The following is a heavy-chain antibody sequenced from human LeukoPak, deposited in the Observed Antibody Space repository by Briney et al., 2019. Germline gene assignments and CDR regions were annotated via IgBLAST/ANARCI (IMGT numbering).Heavy chain of an antibody. Sequence: NPSETLSLTCAVYGGSFSGYYWSWIRQPPGKELEWIGYIYYSGSTNYNPSLKSRVTISVDTSKNQFSLKLSSVTAADTAVYYCARWSGYGGIDYWGQGTLVTVSS. D-gene: IGHD4-23*01. CDR2: IYYSGST. J-gene: IGHJ4*02. V-gene: IGHV4-59*08. CDR3: ARWSGYGGIDY. CDR1: GGSFSGYY.